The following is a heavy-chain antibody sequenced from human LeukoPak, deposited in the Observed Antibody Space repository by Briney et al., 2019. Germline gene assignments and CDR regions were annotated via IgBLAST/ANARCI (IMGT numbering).Heavy chain of an antibody. D-gene: IGHD6-19*01. V-gene: IGHV3-30*02. CDR2: IRYDGSNK. Sequence: GGSLRLSCAAPGFTFSSYGMHWVRQAPGKGLEWVAFIRYDGSNKYYADSVKGRFTISRDNSKNTLYLQMNSLRAEDTAVYYCAKVRGIAVAVTYWGQGTLVTVSS. CDR1: GFTFSSYG. CDR3: AKVRGIAVAVTY. J-gene: IGHJ4*02.